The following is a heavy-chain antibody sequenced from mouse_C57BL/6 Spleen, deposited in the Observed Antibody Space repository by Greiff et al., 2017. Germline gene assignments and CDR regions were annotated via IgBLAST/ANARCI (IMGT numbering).Heavy chain of an antibody. CDR3: ARPYGNSPYYFDY. J-gene: IGHJ2*01. CDR1: GYTFTSYW. Sequence: QVQLQQPGAELVRPGTSVKLSCKASGYTFTSYWMHWVKQRPGQGLEWIGVIDPSDSYTNYNQKFKGKATLTVATSSSTAYMQLSSLTSEDSAVYYCARPYGNSPYYFDYWGQGTTLTVSS. D-gene: IGHD2-1*01. V-gene: IGHV1-59*01. CDR2: IDPSDSYT.